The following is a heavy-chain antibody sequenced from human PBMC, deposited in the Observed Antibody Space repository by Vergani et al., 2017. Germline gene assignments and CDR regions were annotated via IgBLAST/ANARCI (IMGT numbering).Heavy chain of an antibody. J-gene: IGHJ4*02. CDR2: ISYDGSNK. Sequence: QVQLVESGGGVVQPGRSLRLSCAASGFTFSSYAMHWVRQAPGKGLEWVAVISYDGSNKYYADSVKGRFTISRDNSKNTLYLQMNSLRAEDTAVYYCARDGYDILTGYYNLLDYWGQGTLVTVYS. CDR3: ARDGYDILTGYYNLLDY. CDR1: GFTFSSYA. V-gene: IGHV3-30-3*01. D-gene: IGHD3-9*01.